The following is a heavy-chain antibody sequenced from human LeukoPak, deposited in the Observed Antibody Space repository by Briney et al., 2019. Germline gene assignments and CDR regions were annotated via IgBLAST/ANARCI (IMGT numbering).Heavy chain of an antibody. V-gene: IGHV4-38-2*01. CDR2: IYHSGST. Sequence: SETLSLTRAVSGYSISSGYYWGWIRQPPGKGLEWIGSIYHSGSTYYNPSLKSRVTISVDTSKNQFSLKLSSVTAADTAVYYCARHHVALWFGEFQYNWFDPWGQGTLVTVSS. CDR1: GYSISSGYY. J-gene: IGHJ5*02. D-gene: IGHD3-10*01. CDR3: ARHHVALWFGEFQYNWFDP.